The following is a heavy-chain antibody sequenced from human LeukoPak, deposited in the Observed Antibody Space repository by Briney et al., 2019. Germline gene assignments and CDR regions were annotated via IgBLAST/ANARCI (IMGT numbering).Heavy chain of an antibody. Sequence: SVKVSCKASGGTFRSYAISWVRQAPGQGLEWMGGIIPIFGTANYAQKFQGRVTITADESTSTAYMELSSLRSEDTAVYYCAREWGYDFWSGYYTNAFDIWGQGTMVTVSS. J-gene: IGHJ3*02. CDR3: AREWGYDFWSGYYTNAFDI. CDR2: IIPIFGTA. V-gene: IGHV1-69*13. D-gene: IGHD3-3*01. CDR1: GGTFRSYA.